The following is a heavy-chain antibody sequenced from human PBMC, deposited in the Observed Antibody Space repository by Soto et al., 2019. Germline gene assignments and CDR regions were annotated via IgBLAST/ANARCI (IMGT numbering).Heavy chain of an antibody. CDR1: GFTFSSYG. J-gene: IGHJ4*02. V-gene: IGHV3-30*18. CDR2: ISYDGSNK. Sequence: GGSLRLSCAASGFTFSSYGMHWVRQAPGKGLEWVAVISYDGSNKYYADSVKGRFTISRDNSKNTLYLQMNSLRAEDTAVYYCAEDKYSYGYWAFDYWGQGTLVTVSS. CDR3: AEDKYSYGYWAFDY. D-gene: IGHD5-18*01.